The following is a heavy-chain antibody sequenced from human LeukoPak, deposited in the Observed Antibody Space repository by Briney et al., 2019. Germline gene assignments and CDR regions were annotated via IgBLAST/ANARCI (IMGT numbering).Heavy chain of an antibody. Sequence: ASVKVSCKTSGYTFTAFFMHWVRQAPGQGLGWMGRIKPDSGGTNYAQKFQGRVAMTRDTYISTAYMELSSLSTDDTAVYYCASVTYSDYNDVDYWGQGTLVTVSS. CDR3: ASVTYSDYNDVDY. CDR1: GYTFTAFF. V-gene: IGHV1-2*06. J-gene: IGHJ4*02. CDR2: IKPDSGGT. D-gene: IGHD5-12*01.